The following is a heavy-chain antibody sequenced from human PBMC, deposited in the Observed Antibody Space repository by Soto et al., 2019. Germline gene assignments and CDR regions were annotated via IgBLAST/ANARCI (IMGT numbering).Heavy chain of an antibody. Sequence: PSETLSLTCTVSGGSIRSSTYYWGWIRQPPGKGLEWIGEINHSGSTNYNPSLKSRVTISVDTSKNQFSLKLSSVTAADTAVYYCARIKPVTTYYFDYWGQGTLVTVSS. CDR3: ARIKPVTTYYFDY. J-gene: IGHJ4*02. D-gene: IGHD4-4*01. V-gene: IGHV4-39*07. CDR2: INHSGST. CDR1: GGSIRSSTYY.